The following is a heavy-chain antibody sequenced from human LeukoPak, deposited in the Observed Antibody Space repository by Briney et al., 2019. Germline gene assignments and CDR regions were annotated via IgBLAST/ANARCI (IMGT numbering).Heavy chain of an antibody. V-gene: IGHV4-59*01. Sequence: SETLSPTCTVSGGSISSYYWSWIRQPPGKGLEWIGYIYYTGSTNYNPSLKSRVTISVDTSKNQFSLNLSSVTAADTAVYYCARVIQWEPDYWGQGTLVTVSS. CDR3: ARVIQWEPDY. J-gene: IGHJ4*02. CDR2: IYYTGST. CDR1: GGSISSYY. D-gene: IGHD1-26*01.